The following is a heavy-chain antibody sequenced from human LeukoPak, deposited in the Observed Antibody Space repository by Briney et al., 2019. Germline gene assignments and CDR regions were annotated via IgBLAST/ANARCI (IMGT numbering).Heavy chain of an antibody. Sequence: PSETLSLTCTVSGGSISSGGYYWSWIRQPPGKGLEWIGYIYHSGSTYYNPSLKSRVTISVDRSKNQFSLKLSSVTAADTAVYYCARSSSGRPNDYWGQGTLVTVSS. D-gene: IGHD6-6*01. CDR1: GGSISSGGYY. V-gene: IGHV4-30-2*01. CDR2: IYHSGST. CDR3: ARSSSGRPNDY. J-gene: IGHJ4*02.